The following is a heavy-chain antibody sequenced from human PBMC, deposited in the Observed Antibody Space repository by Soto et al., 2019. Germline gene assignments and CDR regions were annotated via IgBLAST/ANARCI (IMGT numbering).Heavy chain of an antibody. D-gene: IGHD2-15*01. J-gene: IGHJ4*02. V-gene: IGHV4-34*01. CDR1: GGSFSGYY. Sequence: QVQLQQWGAGLLKPSETLSLTCAVYGGSFSGYYWSWIRQPPGQGLEWIGEINHSGSTNYNPSLKSRVTISVDTSKNQFSLKLSSVTAADTAVYYCARGLHCSGGSCYLGYWGQGTLVTVSS. CDR3: ARGLHCSGGSCYLGY. CDR2: INHSGST.